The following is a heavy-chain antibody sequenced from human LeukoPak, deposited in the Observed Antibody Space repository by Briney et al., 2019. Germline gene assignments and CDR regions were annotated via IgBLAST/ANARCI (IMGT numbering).Heavy chain of an antibody. CDR2: ISYNGIA. V-gene: IGHV4-38-2*02. Sequence: PSDTLSLTCTVSGYCIISGFFLGWVRQSPGKVLEWLGAISYNGIADYNPSLKSRVTISRDTSKNQFSLRLTSVTAADAALYFCAREGAVPGINPWGQGTLVTVSS. CDR1: GYCIISGFF. CDR3: AREGAVPGINP. J-gene: IGHJ5*02. D-gene: IGHD3-16*01.